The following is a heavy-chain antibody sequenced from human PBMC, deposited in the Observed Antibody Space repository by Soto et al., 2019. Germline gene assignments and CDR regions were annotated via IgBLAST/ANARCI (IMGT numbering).Heavy chain of an antibody. CDR1: GFTFNTYN. D-gene: IGHD3-22*01. CDR3: ARDDYPYYDDSSGYHFDY. J-gene: IGHJ4*02. CDR2: ISDSSSTI. Sequence: HGGSLRLSCAASGFTFNTYNMNWVRQAPGKGLEWVSYISDSSSTIHYADSVKGRFTISRDNAKNSLYLQMNSLRAEDTAVYYCARDDYPYYDDSSGYHFDYWGQGALVTVSS. V-gene: IGHV3-48*01.